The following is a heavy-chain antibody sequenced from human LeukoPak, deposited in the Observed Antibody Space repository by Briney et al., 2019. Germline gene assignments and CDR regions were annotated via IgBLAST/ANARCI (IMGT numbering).Heavy chain of an antibody. CDR1: GFTFYSYG. CDR2: ISGSGSST. CDR3: AKDLYYYDSSGYYPDY. V-gene: IGHV3-23*01. J-gene: IGHJ4*02. D-gene: IGHD3-22*01. Sequence: GGSLRLSCAASGFTFYSYGMSWVRQAPGKGLEWVSGISGSGSSTYYADSVKGRFTISRDNSKNTLYLQMNSLRAEDTAVYYCAKDLYYYDSSGYYPDYWGQGTLVTVSS.